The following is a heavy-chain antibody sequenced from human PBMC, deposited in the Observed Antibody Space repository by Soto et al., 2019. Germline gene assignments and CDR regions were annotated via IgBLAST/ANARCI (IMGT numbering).Heavy chain of an antibody. Sequence: EVQLLESGGGLVQPGGSLRLSCAASGFTFSSYAMSWVRQAPGKGLEWVSAISGSGGSTYYADSVKGRFTISRDNSKNTLYLQMNSLRAEDTAVYYCAKGVVVVPAAMRYYYYGMDVWGQGTTVTVSS. D-gene: IGHD2-2*01. CDR2: ISGSGGST. J-gene: IGHJ6*02. V-gene: IGHV3-23*01. CDR3: AKGVVVVPAAMRYYYYGMDV. CDR1: GFTFSSYA.